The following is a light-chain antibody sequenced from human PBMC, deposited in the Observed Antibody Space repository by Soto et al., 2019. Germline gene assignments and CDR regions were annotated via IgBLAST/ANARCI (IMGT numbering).Light chain of an antibody. CDR2: EVS. CDR3: SSYTSGRTLV. J-gene: IGLJ1*01. Sequence: QSVLTQPASVSGSPGQSITISCTGTTSDVGGYNYVSWYQQHPGKAPKLMIYEVSNRPSGVSNRFSGSESGNTASLTISGLQTSDEADYYCSSYTSGRTLVFGTGTKVTV. V-gene: IGLV2-14*01. CDR1: TSDVGGYNY.